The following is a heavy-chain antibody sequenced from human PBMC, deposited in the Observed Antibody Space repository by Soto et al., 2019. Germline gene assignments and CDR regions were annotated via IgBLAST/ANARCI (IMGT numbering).Heavy chain of an antibody. CDR3: AKVDFPHYYYYMDV. D-gene: IGHD3-9*01. CDR2: ISGSGGST. CDR1: GFTFSSYA. Sequence: GGSLRLSCAASGFTFSSYAMSWVRQAPGKGLEWVSAISGSGGSTDYADSVKGRFTISRDNSKNTLYLQMNSLRAEDTAVYYCAKVDFPHYYYYMDVWGKGTTVTVSS. J-gene: IGHJ6*03. V-gene: IGHV3-23*01.